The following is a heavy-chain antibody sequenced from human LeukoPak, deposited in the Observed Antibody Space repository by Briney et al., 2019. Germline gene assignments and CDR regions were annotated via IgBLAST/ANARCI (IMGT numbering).Heavy chain of an antibody. CDR3: AKEVWWELLKGEFDY. V-gene: IGHV3-48*01. Sequence: GGSLRLSCAASGFTFSSYSMLWVRQAPGKGLEWVSYISSSSSTIYYADSVKGRFTISRDNSKNTLYLQMNSLRAEDTAVYYCAKEVWWELLKGEFDYWGQGTLVTVSS. D-gene: IGHD1-26*01. J-gene: IGHJ4*02. CDR2: ISSSSSTI. CDR1: GFTFSSYS.